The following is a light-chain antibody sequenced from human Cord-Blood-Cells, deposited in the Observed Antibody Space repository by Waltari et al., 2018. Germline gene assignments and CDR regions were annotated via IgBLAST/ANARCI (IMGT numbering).Light chain of an antibody. Sequence: DIQMTQSPSSLSASVGDRVTITCRASQSISSYLNWNQQKPGKAPKLLIYAASSLKSGVPSRFSGSGSGTDFTLTISSLQPEDFATYYCQQSYSTQFTFGPGTKVDIK. J-gene: IGKJ3*01. V-gene: IGKV1-39*01. CDR1: QSISSY. CDR2: AAS. CDR3: QQSYSTQFT.